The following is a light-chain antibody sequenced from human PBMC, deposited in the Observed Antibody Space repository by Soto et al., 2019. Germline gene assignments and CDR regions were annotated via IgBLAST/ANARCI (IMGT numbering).Light chain of an antibody. V-gene: IGKV3-20*01. CDR3: QYYDKLAKAIT. CDR2: GAS. Sequence: EIVLTQSAGTLSLSPGERATLSCRASQSVSSRYLAWYQQKPGQAPRLVIYGASSRATGIPDRFSGSGSGTDFTLTISRLEPEDVAVYYCQYYDKLAKAITFGQGTRLEIK. J-gene: IGKJ5*01. CDR1: QSVSSRY.